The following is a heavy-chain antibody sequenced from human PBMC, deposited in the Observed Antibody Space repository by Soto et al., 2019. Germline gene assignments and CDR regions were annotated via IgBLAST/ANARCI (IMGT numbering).Heavy chain of an antibody. V-gene: IGHV4-59*01. CDR1: GSSMSRDC. D-gene: IGHD6-19*01. J-gene: IGHJ4*02. CDR2: IYHSGNT. Sequence: SGSSMSRDCWCWIGQPPGKGLEWIGYIYHSGNTNYNPSLKSRVTISMDTSKNQFSLRLSSVTAADTAIYYCARDEGIGGSGPFDYWGQGALVTVSS. CDR3: ARDEGIGGSGPFDY.